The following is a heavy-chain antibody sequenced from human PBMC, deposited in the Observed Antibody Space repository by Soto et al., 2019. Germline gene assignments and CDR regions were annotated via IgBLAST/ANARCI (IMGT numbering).Heavy chain of an antibody. CDR3: TRSPFDGSYYYYYGMDV. CDR1: GFTFSGSA. CDR2: IRSKANSYAT. Sequence: GGSLRLSCAASGFTFSGSAMHWVRQASGKGLEWVGRIRSKANSYATAYAASVKGRFTISRDDSKNTAYLQMNSLKTEDTAVYYCTRSPFDGSYYYYYGMDVWGQGTTVTVSS. D-gene: IGHD1-26*01. V-gene: IGHV3-73*01. J-gene: IGHJ6*02.